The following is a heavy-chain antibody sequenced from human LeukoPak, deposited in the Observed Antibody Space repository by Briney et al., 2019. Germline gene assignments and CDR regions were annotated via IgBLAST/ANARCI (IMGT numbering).Heavy chain of an antibody. CDR3: ARGSLLPWLVHSDY. V-gene: IGHV1-2*02. CDR1: GYTFTGYY. CDR2: INPNSGGT. Sequence: ASVKVSCKASGYTFTGYYMHWVRQAPGQGLEWMGWINPNSGGTNYAQKFQGRVTMTRDTSISTAYMELRSLRSDDTAVYYCARGSLLPWLVHSDYWGQGTLVTVSS. J-gene: IGHJ4*02. D-gene: IGHD6-19*01.